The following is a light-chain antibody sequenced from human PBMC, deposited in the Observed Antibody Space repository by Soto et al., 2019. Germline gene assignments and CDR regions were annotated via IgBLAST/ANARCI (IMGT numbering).Light chain of an antibody. CDR1: QAIDNY. J-gene: IGKJ5*01. CDR2: GAY. V-gene: IGKV1-9*01. Sequence: DIQLTQSPSFLSASVGDTVTITCRASQAIDNYLAWYQHAPGKAPRLLIYGAYTLQSGVPKRFSGSGSGTEFSLTISSLQPEDFATYYCQLLNDSPPVTFGQGTRLEIK. CDR3: QLLNDSPPVT.